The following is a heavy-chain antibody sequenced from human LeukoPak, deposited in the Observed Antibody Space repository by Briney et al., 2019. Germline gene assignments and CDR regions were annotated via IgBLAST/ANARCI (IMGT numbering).Heavy chain of an antibody. Sequence: SQTLSLTCTVSGGSINSGSYYWNWIRQPAGKGLEWIGRTYTSGSTNYNPSLKSRVTMSVDTSKNQFSLKLTSVTAADTAVYYCARERSLSSDYWGQGILVTVSP. V-gene: IGHV4-61*02. D-gene: IGHD5-24*01. CDR1: GGSINSGSYY. CDR2: TYTSGST. J-gene: IGHJ4*02. CDR3: ARERSLSSDY.